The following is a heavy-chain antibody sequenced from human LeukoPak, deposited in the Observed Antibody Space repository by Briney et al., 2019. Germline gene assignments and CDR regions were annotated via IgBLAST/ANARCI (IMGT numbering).Heavy chain of an antibody. CDR3: AKDGGGSLEWLPPMDV. CDR2: ITGSGAST. CDR1: GFTFSSHA. V-gene: IGHV3-23*01. Sequence: GGSLRLSCAASGFTFSSHAMGWVRQAPGKGLEWVSSITGSGASTYYGDSVKGRFTISRDNSKNTLYLQMDRLRAEDTAVYYCAKDGGGSLEWLPPMDVWGQGTTVTVSS. D-gene: IGHD3-3*01. J-gene: IGHJ6*02.